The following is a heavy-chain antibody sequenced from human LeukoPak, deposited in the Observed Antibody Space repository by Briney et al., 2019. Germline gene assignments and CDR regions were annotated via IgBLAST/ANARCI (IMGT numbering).Heavy chain of an antibody. V-gene: IGHV4-31*03. Sequence: SQTLSLTYKDPLDSAREGLFYWAWIRQHPGKGLEWIGYKYYSGSAKYNPSLKSRLTISIDTSKNQFSLQLSSVTAADTATYYCSTPYSSAIGCLDVFNMWGQGTRVTVSS. CDR3: STPYSSAIGCLDVFNM. D-gene: IGHD3-22*01. CDR2: KYYSGSA. CDR1: LDSAREGLFY. J-gene: IGHJ3*02.